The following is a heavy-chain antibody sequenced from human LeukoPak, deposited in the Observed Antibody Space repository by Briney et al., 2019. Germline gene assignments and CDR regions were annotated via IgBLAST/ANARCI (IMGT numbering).Heavy chain of an antibody. V-gene: IGHV4-34*01. CDR2: INHSGST. J-gene: IGHJ5*02. Sequence: PSETLSLTCAVYGGSFSGYYWSWIRQPPGKGLEWIGEINHSGSTNYNPSLKSRVTISVDTSKNRFSLKLSSVTAADTAVYYCARGGPPHSSSWYIDPWGQGTLVTVSS. D-gene: IGHD6-13*01. CDR1: GGSFSGYY. CDR3: ARGGPPHSSSWYIDP.